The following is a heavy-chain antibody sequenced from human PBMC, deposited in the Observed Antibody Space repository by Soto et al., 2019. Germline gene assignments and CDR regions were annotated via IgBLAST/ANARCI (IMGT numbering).Heavy chain of an antibody. J-gene: IGHJ4*02. V-gene: IGHV3-9*01. Sequence: EVQLVESGGGLVQPGRSLRLSCAASGFTFDDYAMHWVRQAPGKGLEWVSGINWNSGSVAYADSVKGRFSISRDNAKNSLYLQMNSLRAEDTALYYCAKASPNGRGVTTIYYFDYWGQGTLVTVSS. CDR2: INWNSGSV. CDR3: AKASPNGRGVTTIYYFDY. CDR1: GFTFDDYA. D-gene: IGHD2-21*02.